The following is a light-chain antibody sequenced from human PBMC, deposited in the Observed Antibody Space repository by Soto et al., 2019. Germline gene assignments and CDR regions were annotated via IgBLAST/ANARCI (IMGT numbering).Light chain of an antibody. CDR2: EVN. V-gene: IGLV2-8*01. Sequence: QSVLTQPPSASGSPGQSVTISWTGTSSDVGGYNYVPWYQQHPGKAPKLMIYEVNKRPSGVPDRFSGPKSGNTASLTVSGFQAEDEADYYCSSYAGSNNFGVFGTGTKVTVL. CDR3: SSYAGSNNFGV. CDR1: SSDVGGYNY. J-gene: IGLJ1*01.